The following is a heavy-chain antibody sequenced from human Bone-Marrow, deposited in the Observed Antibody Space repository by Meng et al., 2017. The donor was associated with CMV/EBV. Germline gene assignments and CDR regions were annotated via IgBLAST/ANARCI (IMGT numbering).Heavy chain of an antibody. V-gene: IGHV4-30-4*08. CDR2: IYYSGST. D-gene: IGHD6-6*01. CDR1: GGSISSGDYY. J-gene: IGHJ6*02. CDR3: AREVAARAYGMDV. Sequence: SETLSLTCTVSGGSISSGDYYWSWIRQPPGKGLEWIGYIYYSGSTYYNPSLKSRVTISVDTSKNQFSLNLSSVTAADTAVYSWAREVAARAYGMDVWGQGTTVTVSS.